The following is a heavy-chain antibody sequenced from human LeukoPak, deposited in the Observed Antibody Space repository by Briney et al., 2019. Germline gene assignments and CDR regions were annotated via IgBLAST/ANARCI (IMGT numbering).Heavy chain of an antibody. CDR3: AKGFYSGGWSGGYFDS. CDR2: ISGGGGTT. CDR1: AFTFSSSA. Sequence: GGSLRPSCAASAFTFSSSAMSWVRQAPGKGLEWVAAISGGGGTTYYADSVKGRFTISRDNSKSTLYLQMNSLRAEDTAVYYCAKGFYSGGWSGGYFDSWGQGTQVTVSS. V-gene: IGHV3-23*01. D-gene: IGHD6-19*01. J-gene: IGHJ4*02.